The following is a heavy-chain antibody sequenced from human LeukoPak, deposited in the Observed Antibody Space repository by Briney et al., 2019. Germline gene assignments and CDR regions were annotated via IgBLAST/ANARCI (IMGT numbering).Heavy chain of an antibody. Sequence: ASVKVSCKVSGYTLTELSMHWVRQAPGKGLEWMGGFDPEDGETIYAQKLQGRVTITGDTSASTAYMELSSLRSEDTAVYYCARGYCSSTSCYMDVWGQGTTVT. D-gene: IGHD2-2*01. CDR1: GYTLTELS. J-gene: IGHJ6*02. CDR3: ARGYCSSTSCYMDV. V-gene: IGHV1-24*01. CDR2: FDPEDGET.